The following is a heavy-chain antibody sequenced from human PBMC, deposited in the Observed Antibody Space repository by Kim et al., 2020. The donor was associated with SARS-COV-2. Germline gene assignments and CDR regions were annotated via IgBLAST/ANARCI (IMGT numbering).Heavy chain of an antibody. CDR3: VRDKPQTGYGFDY. CDR1: GFTFGDYW. V-gene: IGHV3-74*01. J-gene: IGHJ4*02. Sequence: GGSLRLSCAASGFTFGDYWMHWVRQVPGKGLVWVSRTDGSGTNTGYADSVEGRFTISRDNPKNTVHLQMNTLRVEDTAIYYCVRDKPQTGYGFDYWGQG. CDR2: TDGSGTNT. D-gene: IGHD3-9*01.